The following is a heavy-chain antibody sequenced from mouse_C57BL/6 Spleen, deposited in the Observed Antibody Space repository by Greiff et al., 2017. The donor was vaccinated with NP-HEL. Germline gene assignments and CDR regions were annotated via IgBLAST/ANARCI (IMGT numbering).Heavy chain of an antibody. Sequence: EVQVVESGGGLVQPGGSMKLSCVASGFTFSNYWMNWVRQSPEKGLEWVAQIRLKSDNYATHYAESVKGRFTISRDDSKSSVYLQMNNLRAEDTGIYYCTDSFNYYGSSYDYWGQGTTLTVSS. CDR3: TDSFNYYGSSYDY. D-gene: IGHD1-1*01. J-gene: IGHJ2*01. V-gene: IGHV6-3*01. CDR2: IRLKSDNYAT. CDR1: GFTFSNYW.